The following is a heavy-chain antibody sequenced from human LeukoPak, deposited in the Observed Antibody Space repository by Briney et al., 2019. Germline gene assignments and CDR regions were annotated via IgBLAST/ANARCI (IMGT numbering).Heavy chain of an antibody. CDR2: ISGSGGST. Sequence: PGGSLRLSCAASGFTFSSYAMSWVRQAPGKGLEWVSAISGSGGSTYCADSVKGRFTISRDNSKNTLYLQMNSLRAEDTAVYYCAKDRDKQWLPDAVDYWGQGTLVTVSS. J-gene: IGHJ4*02. V-gene: IGHV3-23*01. D-gene: IGHD6-19*01. CDR3: AKDRDKQWLPDAVDY. CDR1: GFTFSSYA.